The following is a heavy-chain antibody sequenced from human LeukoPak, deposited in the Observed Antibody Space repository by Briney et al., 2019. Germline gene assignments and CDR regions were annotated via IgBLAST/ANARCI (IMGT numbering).Heavy chain of an antibody. J-gene: IGHJ6*03. D-gene: IGHD3-10*01. CDR3: ARDRALVSMVRGVMGYFYYYMDV. CDR1: GFTFSSYW. CDR2: IKQDGSEK. V-gene: IGHV3-7*01. Sequence: GGSLRLSCAASGFTFSSYWMSWVRQAPGKGLEWVANIKQDGSEKYYVDSVKGRFTISRDNAKNSLYLQMNSLRAEDTAVHYRARDRALVSMVRGVMGYFYYYMDVWGKGTTVTISS.